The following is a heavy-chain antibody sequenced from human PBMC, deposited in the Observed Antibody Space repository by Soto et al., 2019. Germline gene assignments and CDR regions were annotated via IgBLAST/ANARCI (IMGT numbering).Heavy chain of an antibody. D-gene: IGHD3-10*01. CDR2: IIPIFGTA. CDR1: GGTFSSYA. Sequence: SVKVSCKASGGTFSSYAISWVRQAPGQGLEWMGGIIPIFGTANYAQKFQGRVTITADESTSTAYMELSSLRSEDTAVYYCARVLSGAPDWLDPWGQGTPVPVSS. CDR3: ARVLSGAPDWLDP. J-gene: IGHJ5*02. V-gene: IGHV1-69*13.